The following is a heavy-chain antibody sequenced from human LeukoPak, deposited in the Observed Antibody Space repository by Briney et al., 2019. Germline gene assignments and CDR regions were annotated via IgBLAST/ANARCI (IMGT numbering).Heavy chain of an antibody. CDR1: GGSISSYY. D-gene: IGHD2-2*01. CDR2: IYTSGST. CDR3: ARGPGIVLVPAATDYYYYYMDV. V-gene: IGHV4-4*07. J-gene: IGHJ6*03. Sequence: PSETLSLTCTVSGGSISSYYWSWIRQPAGKGLEWIGRIYTSGSTNYNPSLKSRVTMSVDTSKNQFSLKLSSVTAADTAVYYCARGPGIVLVPAATDYYYYYMDVWGKGTTVTVSS.